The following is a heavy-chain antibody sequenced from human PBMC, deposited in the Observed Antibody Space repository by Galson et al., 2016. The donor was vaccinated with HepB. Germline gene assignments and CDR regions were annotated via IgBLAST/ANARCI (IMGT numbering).Heavy chain of an antibody. CDR1: GGSISSGGYY. CDR3: ARGTNCSGGRCFWFDP. CDR2: IYYSGST. V-gene: IGHV4-31*03. Sequence: TLSLTCTVSGGSISSGGYYWTWIRQHPAKGLEWIGYIYYSGSTYYNSSLKTRVIISVDTSENQFSLMLSSVTAADTAVYYCARGTNCSGGRCFWFDPWGQGTLVTVSS. D-gene: IGHD2-15*01. J-gene: IGHJ5*02.